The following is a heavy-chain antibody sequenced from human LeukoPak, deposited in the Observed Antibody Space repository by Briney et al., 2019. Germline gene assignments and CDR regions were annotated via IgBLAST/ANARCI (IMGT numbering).Heavy chain of an antibody. J-gene: IGHJ4*02. CDR3: ASGFPLMLPRDY. CDR2: ISAYNGNT. D-gene: IGHD3-16*01. CDR1: GYTFTSYG. Sequence: ASVKVSCKASGYTFTSYGISWVRQAPGQGLEWMGWISAYNGNTNYAQKFQGRVTMTRDTSISTAYMELSRLRSDDTAVYYCASGFPLMLPRDYWGQGTLVTVSS. V-gene: IGHV1-18*01.